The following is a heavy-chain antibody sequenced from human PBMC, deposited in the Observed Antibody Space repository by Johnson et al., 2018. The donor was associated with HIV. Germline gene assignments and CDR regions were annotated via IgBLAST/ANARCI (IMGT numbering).Heavy chain of an antibody. CDR3: AKGDKMATITSRYDAFDL. J-gene: IGHJ3*01. CDR1: EFTVSSNY. D-gene: IGHD5-24*01. V-gene: IGHV3-23*04. CDR2: ISGSGGST. Sequence: VQLVESGGDMVRPGGSLRLSCAASEFTVSSNYMSWVRQAPGKGLEWVSAISGSGGSTYYADSVKGRFTISRDNSKNTLYLQMNSLRAEDTAVYYCAKGDKMATITSRYDAFDLWGQGTMVIVSS.